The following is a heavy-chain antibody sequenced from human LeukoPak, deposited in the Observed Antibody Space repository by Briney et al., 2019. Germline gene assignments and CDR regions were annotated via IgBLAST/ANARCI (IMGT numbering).Heavy chain of an antibody. CDR2: ISSSSSYI. J-gene: IGHJ3*02. D-gene: IGHD1-26*01. Sequence: PGGSLRLSCAASGFTFSSYSMNWVRQAPGKGLEWVSSISSSSSYIYYADSVKGRFTISRDNSKNTLYLQMNSLRAEDTAVYYCARENSGRDAFDIWGQGTMVTVSS. CDR3: ARENSGRDAFDI. V-gene: IGHV3-21*01. CDR1: GFTFSSYS.